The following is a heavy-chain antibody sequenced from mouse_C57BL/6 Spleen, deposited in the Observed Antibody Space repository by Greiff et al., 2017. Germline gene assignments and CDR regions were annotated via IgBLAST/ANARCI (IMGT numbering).Heavy chain of an antibody. D-gene: IGHD1-1*01. Sequence: EVQVVESGAGLVKPGASLKLSCAASGFTFSDYGMHWVRQAPEKGLEWVAYISSGSSTIYYADTVKGRYTISRENAKNTLFLHMSSLRAEDSAVYYCARGTTVVGYFDYWGQGTTLTVSS. CDR2: ISSGSSTI. CDR3: ARGTTVVGYFDY. J-gene: IGHJ2*01. CDR1: GFTFSDYG. V-gene: IGHV5-17*01.